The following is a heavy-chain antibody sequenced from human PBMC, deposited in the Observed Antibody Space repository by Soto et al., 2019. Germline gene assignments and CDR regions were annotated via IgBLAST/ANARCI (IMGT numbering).Heavy chain of an antibody. V-gene: IGHV3-30*18. J-gene: IGHJ4*02. D-gene: IGHD6-25*01. CDR2: ISYDGSNK. CDR3: AKSDIAAADIDY. CDR1: GFTFSSYG. Sequence: SGGSLRLSCAASGFTFSSYGMHWVRQAPGKGLEWVAVISYDGSNKYYADSVKGRFTISRDNSKNTLYLQMNSLRAEDTAVYYCAKSDIAAADIDYWGQGTLVTVSS.